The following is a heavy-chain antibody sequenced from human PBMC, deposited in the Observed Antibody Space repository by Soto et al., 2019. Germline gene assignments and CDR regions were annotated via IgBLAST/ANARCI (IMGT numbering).Heavy chain of an antibody. J-gene: IGHJ6*02. Sequence: QVQLVESGGGVVQPGRSLRLSCTASGFSFNTYAMHWVRQAPGKGPEWVAVIWHDGSDTYHADSVRGRFTISRDNSKNTLYLQMNSLRAEDTALYYCAREPRGPDYGMDVWGQGTMVTVSS. D-gene: IGHD3-16*01. V-gene: IGHV3-33*01. CDR3: AREPRGPDYGMDV. CDR1: GFSFNTYA. CDR2: IWHDGSDT.